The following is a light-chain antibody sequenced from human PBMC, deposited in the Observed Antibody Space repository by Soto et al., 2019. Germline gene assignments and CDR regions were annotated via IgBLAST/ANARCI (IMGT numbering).Light chain of an antibody. CDR2: GAS. Sequence: EIVMTQSPATLSVSPGERATLSCRASQSVSSNLAWYQQKPVQAPRLLIYGASTRATGIPARFSGSGSGTDFTLTISSLEPEDFAVYYCQQRSNWPPGLTFGGGTKVDI. V-gene: IGKV3-15*01. J-gene: IGKJ4*01. CDR1: QSVSSN. CDR3: QQRSNWPPGLT.